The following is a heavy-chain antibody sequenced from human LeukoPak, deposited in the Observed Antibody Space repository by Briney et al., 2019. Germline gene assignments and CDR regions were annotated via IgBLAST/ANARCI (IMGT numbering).Heavy chain of an antibody. CDR3: ARDEGDSGWYFLH. CDR1: GNTFTNYY. D-gene: IGHD6-25*01. V-gene: IGHV1-2*02. Sequence: SSVKVSCKASGNTFTNYYMHWVRQAPGQGLEWMGWINPNSGDTNYAPKFQGRVTLTRDASTSTDYMELSRLIFDDTAIYYCARDEGDSGWYFLHWGQGTLVTVST. CDR2: INPNSGDT. J-gene: IGHJ1*01.